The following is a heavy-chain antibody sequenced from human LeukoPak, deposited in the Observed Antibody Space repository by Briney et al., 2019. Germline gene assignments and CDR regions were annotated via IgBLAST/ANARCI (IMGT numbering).Heavy chain of an antibody. D-gene: IGHD3-22*01. Sequence: ASVKVSCKASGYTFSSCDINWVRQATGQGLEWMGWTNPNSGNTVYAQKFQGRVTITRNTSISTAYMELSSLRSEDTAVYYCARFITMIVVVLLWGYYFDYWGQGTLVTVSS. CDR3: ARFITMIVVVLLWGYYFDY. V-gene: IGHV1-8*03. CDR1: GYTFSSCD. CDR2: TNPNSGNT. J-gene: IGHJ4*02.